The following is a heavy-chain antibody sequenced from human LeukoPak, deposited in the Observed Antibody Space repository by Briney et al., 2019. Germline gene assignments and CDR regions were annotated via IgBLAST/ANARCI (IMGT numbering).Heavy chain of an antibody. D-gene: IGHD1-1*01. CDR2: IKQDGSEK. V-gene: IGHV3-7*01. CDR1: GFTFRNYW. CDR3: ATSPRGTGHR. J-gene: IGHJ5*02. Sequence: GGSLSLSCAASGFTFRNYWMHWVRQAPGAGLELVANIKQDGSEKYYVDSVKGRFTISRDNARNSLDLQMNSLSVEDSAVYSCATSPRGTGHRWGQGTLVTVSS.